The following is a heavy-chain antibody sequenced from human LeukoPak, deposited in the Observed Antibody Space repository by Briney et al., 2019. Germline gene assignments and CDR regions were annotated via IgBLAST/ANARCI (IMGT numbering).Heavy chain of an antibody. CDR1: GGSISSYF. D-gene: IGHD5-12*01. CDR3: ARSMSGYDFTPFDY. J-gene: IGHJ4*02. Sequence: SETLSLTCTVSGGSISSYFWSWIRQPPGKGLEWIGYIYYSGSTNYNPSLKSRVAISVDTSKNQFSLKLSSVTAADTAVYYCARSMSGYDFTPFDYWGQGTLVTVSS. V-gene: IGHV4-59*01. CDR2: IYYSGST.